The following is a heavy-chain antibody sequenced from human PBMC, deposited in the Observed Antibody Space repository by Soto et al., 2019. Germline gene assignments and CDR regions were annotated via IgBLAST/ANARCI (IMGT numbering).Heavy chain of an antibody. V-gene: IGHV4-39*01. CDR2: IFYSGST. Sequence: QPQLQESGPGLVKPSETLSLTCTVSGVSISSSSDYWGWIRQPPGKGLEWIGSIFYSGSTYYNPSLESRGTISIDPAKNQFSLKPSSVTAADTAVYYCVGPVNLYYYYMEVWGKGTTVTVSS. CDR1: GVSISSSSDY. J-gene: IGHJ6*03. CDR3: VGPVNLYYYYMEV.